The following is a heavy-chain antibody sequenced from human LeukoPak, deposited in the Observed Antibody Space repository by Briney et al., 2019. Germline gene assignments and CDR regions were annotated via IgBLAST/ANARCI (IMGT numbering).Heavy chain of an antibody. CDR3: ARIHSLYYYDSSGYGAFDI. D-gene: IGHD3-22*01. J-gene: IGHJ3*02. Sequence: TGRSLRLSCAASGFTSSSYGMHWVRQAPGKGLEWVAVIWNDGSNKYYADSVKGRFTISRDNSKNTLYLQMNSLRAEDTAVYYCARIHSLYYYDSSGYGAFDIWGQGTMVTVSS. CDR2: IWNDGSNK. V-gene: IGHV3-33*01. CDR1: GFTSSSYG.